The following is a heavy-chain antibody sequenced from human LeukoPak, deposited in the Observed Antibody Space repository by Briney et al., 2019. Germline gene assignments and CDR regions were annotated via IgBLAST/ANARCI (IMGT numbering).Heavy chain of an antibody. CDR2: ISYDGSNK. V-gene: IGHV3-30*18. CDR1: GFTFSSYA. D-gene: IGHD6-19*01. CDR3: AKDLYSSGWYNRFDP. Sequence: GGSLRLSCAASGFTFSSYAMSWVRQAPGKGLEWVAVISYDGSNKYYADSVKGRFTISRDNSKNTLYLRMNSLRAEDTAVYYCAKDLYSSGWYNRFDPWGQGTLVTVSS. J-gene: IGHJ5*02.